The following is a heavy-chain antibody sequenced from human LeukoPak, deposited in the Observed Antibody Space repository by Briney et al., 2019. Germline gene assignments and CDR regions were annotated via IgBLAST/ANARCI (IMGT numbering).Heavy chain of an antibody. CDR2: IYGSGIET. D-gene: IGHD1-26*01. CDR3: AKSGVWSGSWYYWHVDL. Sequence: PGGSLRLSCTASGFTFDSYGMAWVRQAPGKGLEWVASIYGSGIETFYADSVKARFTVSRDNSKNTLYLQLSSLRAEDTAVYYCAKSGVWSGSWYYWHVDLWGRGTLVTVSS. CDR1: GFTFDSYG. V-gene: IGHV3-23*01. J-gene: IGHJ2*01.